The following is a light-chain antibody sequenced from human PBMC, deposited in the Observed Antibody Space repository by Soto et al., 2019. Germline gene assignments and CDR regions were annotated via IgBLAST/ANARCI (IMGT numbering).Light chain of an antibody. J-gene: IGKJ5*01. CDR2: GAS. CDR1: QSVTSRY. CDR3: QQYGTSPIT. Sequence: IVLTQSPGTLSLSPGERATLSCRASQSVTSRYLACYQHNPGQAPRLLIYGASNRATGIQERFSGSGSGTDFTLTISSLEPEDFAVYYCQQYGTSPITFGQGTRLEI. V-gene: IGKV3-20*01.